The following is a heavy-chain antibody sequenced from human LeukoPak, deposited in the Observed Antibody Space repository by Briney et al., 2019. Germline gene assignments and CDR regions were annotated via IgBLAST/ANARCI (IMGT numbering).Heavy chain of an antibody. V-gene: IGHV3-23*01. CDR2: ISGSGGST. Sequence: GGSLRLSCAASGFTFSSYAMSWVRQAPGKGLEWVSAISGSGGSTYYADSVKGRFTISRDNAKNSLYLQMNSLRAEDTAVYYCARDPRYCGGDCYLDWGQGTMVTVSS. CDR3: ARDPRYCGGDCYLD. CDR1: GFTFSSYA. D-gene: IGHD2-21*02. J-gene: IGHJ3*01.